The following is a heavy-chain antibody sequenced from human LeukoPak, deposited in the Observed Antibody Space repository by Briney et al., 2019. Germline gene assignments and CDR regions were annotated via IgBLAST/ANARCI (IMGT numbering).Heavy chain of an antibody. D-gene: IGHD3-16*01. Sequence: QPGGSLRLSCAASGFTVSSNYMSWVRQAPGKGLEWVTVIYSGGSTYHADSVKGRFTISRDNGKNSVYLQMNSLRAEDTALYYCVRDLRAVSYGFDWGQGTLVTVSS. CDR1: GFTVSSNY. CDR2: IYSGGST. J-gene: IGHJ4*02. CDR3: VRDLRAVSYGFD. V-gene: IGHV3-53*01.